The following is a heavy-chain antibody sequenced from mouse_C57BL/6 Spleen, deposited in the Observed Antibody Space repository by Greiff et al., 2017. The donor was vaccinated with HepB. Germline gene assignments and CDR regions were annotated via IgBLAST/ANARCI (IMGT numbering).Heavy chain of an antibody. CDR3: ARSTANSLYYAMDY. CDR1: GYTFTSYW. Sequence: QVQLQQPGAELVRPGSSVKLSCKASGYTFTSYWMDWVKQRPGQGLEWIGNIYPSDSETHYNQKFKDKATLTVDKSSSTAYMQLSSLTSEDSAVYYCARSTANSLYYAMDYWGQGTSVTVSS. D-gene: IGHD3-1*01. V-gene: IGHV1-61*01. J-gene: IGHJ4*01. CDR2: IYPSDSET.